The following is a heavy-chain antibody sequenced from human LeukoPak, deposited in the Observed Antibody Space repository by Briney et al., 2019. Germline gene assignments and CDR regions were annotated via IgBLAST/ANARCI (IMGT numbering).Heavy chain of an antibody. CDR1: GGSFSDYY. CDR2: INHSGST. Sequence: PSETLSLTCAVYGGSFSDYYWSCIRQPPGKGLEWIGEINHSGSTNYNPSLKSRVTISVDTSNNQFSLKLSSVTAADTAVYYCARSRLGTDLWGRGILVTVSS. J-gene: IGHJ2*01. CDR3: ARSRLGTDL. V-gene: IGHV4-34*01. D-gene: IGHD6-19*01.